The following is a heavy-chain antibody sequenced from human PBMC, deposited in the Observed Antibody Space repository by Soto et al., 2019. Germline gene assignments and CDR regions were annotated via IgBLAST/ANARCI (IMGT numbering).Heavy chain of an antibody. V-gene: IGHV5-10-1*01. D-gene: IGHD3-22*01. CDR1: GYSFTSYW. CDR3: ATRPCDSSGYYLHDAFDI. J-gene: IGHJ3*02. CDR2: IDPSDSYT. Sequence: GESLKISCKGSGYSFTSYWISWVRQMPGKGLEWMGTIDPSDSYTNYSPSFQGHVTISADKSISTAYLQWGSLKASDTAMYYCATRPCDSSGYYLHDAFDIWGQGTMVTVSS.